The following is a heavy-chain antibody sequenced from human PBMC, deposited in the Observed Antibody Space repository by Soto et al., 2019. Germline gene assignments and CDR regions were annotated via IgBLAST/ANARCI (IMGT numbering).Heavy chain of an antibody. D-gene: IGHD3-3*01. J-gene: IGHJ4*02. CDR1: GFTFSSYW. Sequence: EVQLVESGGGMVQPGGSLGLSCAASGFTFSSYWMSWVRQTPGKGLAWVASIKQDGSEEYYVDSVKGRLTISRDNAKNSLYLQMNSLRAEDTAVYYCVRALDDFWSGYYGYWGQGTLVTVSS. CDR2: IKQDGSEE. CDR3: VRALDDFWSGYYGY. V-gene: IGHV3-7*03.